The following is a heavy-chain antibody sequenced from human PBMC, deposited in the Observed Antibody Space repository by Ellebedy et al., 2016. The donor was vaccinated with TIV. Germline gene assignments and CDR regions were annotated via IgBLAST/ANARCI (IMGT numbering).Heavy chain of an antibody. Sequence: GESLKISCAASGFTFSTFAMHWVRQAPGKGLEWVAVMSHDGNYKYHIDSVRGRFTISRDNSKNALYLQMNSLRAEDTAVYYCVGGSYLQDWGQGTLVTVSS. CDR2: MSHDGNYK. J-gene: IGHJ4*02. CDR1: GFTFSTFA. CDR3: VGGSYLQD. D-gene: IGHD1-26*01. V-gene: IGHV3-30*04.